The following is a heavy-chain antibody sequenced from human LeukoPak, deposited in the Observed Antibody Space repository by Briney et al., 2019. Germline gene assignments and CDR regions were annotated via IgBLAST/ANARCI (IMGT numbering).Heavy chain of an antibody. CDR1: GFTFSSYA. CDR3: ARGPGSYDYYMDV. V-gene: IGHV3-30*01. CDR2: ISYDGSNK. Sequence: GGSLRLSCAASGFTFSSYAMHWVRQTPGKGLEWVAVISYDGSNKYYADSVKGRFTISRDNSKNTLYLQMNSLRAEDTAVYYCARGPGSYDYYMDVWGKGTTVNVSS. J-gene: IGHJ6*03.